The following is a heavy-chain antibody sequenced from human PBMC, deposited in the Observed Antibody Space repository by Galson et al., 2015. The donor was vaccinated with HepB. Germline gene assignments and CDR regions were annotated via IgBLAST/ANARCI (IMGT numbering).Heavy chain of an antibody. CDR3: ASIPGEWLQWGVDGY. V-gene: IGHV3-30-3*01. CDR2: ISYDGSNK. D-gene: IGHD5-24*01. J-gene: IGHJ4*02. CDR1: GFTFSSYA. Sequence: SLRLSCAASGFTFSSYAMHWVRQAPGKGLEWVAVISYDGSNKYYADSVKGRFTISRDNSKNTLYLQMNSLRAEDTAVYYCASIPGEWLQWGVDGYWGQGTLVTVSS.